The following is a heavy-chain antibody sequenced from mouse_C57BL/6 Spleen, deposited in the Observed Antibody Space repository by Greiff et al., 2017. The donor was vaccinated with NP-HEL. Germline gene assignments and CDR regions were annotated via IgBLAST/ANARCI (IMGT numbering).Heavy chain of an antibody. D-gene: IGHD2-4*01. Sequence: VQLQQSGAELVKPGASVKLSCKASGYTFTSYWMHWVKQRPGQGLEWIGMIHPNSGSTNYNEKFKSKATLTVDKSSSTAYMQLSSLTSEDSAVYYCGRVYYDYDVFFDYWGQGTTLTVSS. CDR1: GYTFTSYW. CDR2: IHPNSGST. V-gene: IGHV1-64*01. J-gene: IGHJ2*01. CDR3: GRVYYDYDVFFDY.